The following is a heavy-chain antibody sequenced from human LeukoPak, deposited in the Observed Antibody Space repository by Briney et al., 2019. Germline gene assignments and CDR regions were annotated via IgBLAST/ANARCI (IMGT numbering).Heavy chain of an antibody. Sequence: PGGSLRLSCAASGFTVSSNYMSWVRQAPGKGLEWVSVIYSGGSTYYADSVKGRFTISRDNSKNTLYLQMNSLRAEDTAVYYCARAPPYCGGDCYWFDYWGQGTLVTVSS. CDR2: IYSGGST. J-gene: IGHJ4*02. D-gene: IGHD2-21*02. CDR1: GFTVSSNY. CDR3: ARAPPYCGGDCYWFDY. V-gene: IGHV3-66*01.